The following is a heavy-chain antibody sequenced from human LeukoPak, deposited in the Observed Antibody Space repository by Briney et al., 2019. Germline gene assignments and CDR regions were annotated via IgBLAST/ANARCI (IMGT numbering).Heavy chain of an antibody. CDR3: TRAYDSGTYSSFDY. Sequence: PGGSLRLSCAASGFTFSSYNMDWVRQAPGKGLEWVSSISFSSSYIYYADSVKGRFTISRDNAKNSLYLQMNSLRAEDTAVYYCTRAYDSGTYSSFDYWGQGTLVTVTS. CDR2: ISFSSSYI. D-gene: IGHD3-10*01. CDR1: GFTFSSYN. J-gene: IGHJ4*02. V-gene: IGHV3-21*01.